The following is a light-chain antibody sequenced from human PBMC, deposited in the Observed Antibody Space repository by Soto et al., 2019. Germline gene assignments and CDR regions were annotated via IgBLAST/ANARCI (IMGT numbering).Light chain of an antibody. CDR3: SSYAGSNNLI. Sequence: QSALTQPPSASGSPGQSVTISCTGTSSDLGDYDYVSWYQQRPGKAPKLMIYEVSKRPSGVPDRFSGSKSGNTASLTVTGLQAEDGADYYCSSYAGSNNLIFGGGTKLTVL. CDR2: EVS. J-gene: IGLJ2*01. V-gene: IGLV2-8*01. CDR1: SSDLGDYDY.